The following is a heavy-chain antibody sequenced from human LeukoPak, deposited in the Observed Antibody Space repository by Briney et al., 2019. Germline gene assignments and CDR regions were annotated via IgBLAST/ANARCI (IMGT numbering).Heavy chain of an antibody. J-gene: IGHJ4*02. CDR3: AKSTMIVVVIPPFDY. Sequence: PGGSLRLSCAASGFTVITNDMTWVRQAPGKGLEWVSVLYSDGNTKYADSVKGRFTISRDNSKNTLYLQMNSLRADDTAVYYCAKSTMIVVVIPPFDYWGQGTLVTVSS. CDR2: LYSDGNT. CDR1: GFTVITND. V-gene: IGHV3-53*01. D-gene: IGHD3-22*01.